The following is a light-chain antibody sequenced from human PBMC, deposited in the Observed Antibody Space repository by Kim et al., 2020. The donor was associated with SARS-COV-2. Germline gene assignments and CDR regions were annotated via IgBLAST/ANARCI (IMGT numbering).Light chain of an antibody. V-gene: IGLV3-19*01. CDR3: NSRDSSGNHPVV. Sequence: LGQTVRITCQGDSLRSYYASWYQQKPGQAPVLVIYGKNNRPSGFPDRFSGSSSGNTASLTITGAQAEDEADYYCNSRDSSGNHPVVFGGGTKLTVL. CDR1: SLRSYY. CDR2: GKN. J-gene: IGLJ2*01.